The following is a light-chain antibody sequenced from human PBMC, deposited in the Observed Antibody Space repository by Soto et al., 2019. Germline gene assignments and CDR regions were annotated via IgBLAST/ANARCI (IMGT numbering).Light chain of an antibody. J-gene: IGLJ1*01. CDR3: SSYTSTSTYV. Sequence: QSALTQPPSVSGSPGQSVTISCTGTSSDVGSYNRVSWYQQPPGTAPKLMIYEVSNRPSGVPDRFSGSKSGNTASLTISGLRAEDEADYYRSSYTSTSTYVFGTGTKLTVL. V-gene: IGLV2-18*02. CDR1: SSDVGSYNR. CDR2: EVS.